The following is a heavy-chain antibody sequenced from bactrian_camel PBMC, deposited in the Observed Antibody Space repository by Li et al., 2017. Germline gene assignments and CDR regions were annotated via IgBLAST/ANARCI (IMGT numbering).Heavy chain of an antibody. CDR3: TARYEFGLGACSGVGGLGF. CDR2: ISYSGST. D-gene: IGHD1*01. J-gene: IGHJ6*01. Sequence: VQLVESGGALVQPGGSLKLTCEASGFVFATTSMSWFRQAPGKEREEVAFISYSGSTRYAESVQGRFTIRKDSAKNTLYLQMNSLTPGDTAMYYCTARYEFGLGACSGVGGLGFWGQGTQVTVS. V-gene: IGHV3S53*01. CDR1: GFVFATTS.